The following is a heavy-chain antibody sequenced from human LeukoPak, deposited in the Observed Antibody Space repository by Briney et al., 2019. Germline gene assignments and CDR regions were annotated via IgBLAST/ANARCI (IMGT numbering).Heavy chain of an antibody. CDR2: MKEDGREI. CDR1: GLPFNVQT. J-gene: IGHJ4*02. Sequence: QPGGSLRLSCAASGLPFNVQTMSWVRQAPGKGLDWVASMKEDGREIYYVDSAKGRFTISRDNPKNSLYLQMNYLRVEDTAVYYCVRGGATRGRFENWGQGTLVTVSS. D-gene: IGHD1-26*01. CDR3: VRGGATRGRFEN. V-gene: IGHV3-7*01.